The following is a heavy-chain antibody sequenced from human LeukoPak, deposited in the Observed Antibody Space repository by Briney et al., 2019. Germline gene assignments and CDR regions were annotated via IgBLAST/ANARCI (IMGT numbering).Heavy chain of an antibody. Sequence: QTLSLTCDISGDSFSSNSAAWNWLRQSPSRGLEWLGRTYYRSKWYNDYAVSVKSLIIINPDTSNNQFSLHLNSMTPEDTAVYYCARGYYASGSYFRPYYYYYMDVWGKGTTVTVSS. D-gene: IGHD3-10*01. CDR1: GDSFSSNSAA. CDR3: ARGYYASGSYFRPYYYYYMDV. V-gene: IGHV6-1*01. CDR2: TYYRSKWYN. J-gene: IGHJ6*03.